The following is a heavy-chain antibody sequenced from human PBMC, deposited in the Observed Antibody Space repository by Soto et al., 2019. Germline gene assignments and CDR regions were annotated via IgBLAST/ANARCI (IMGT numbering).Heavy chain of an antibody. V-gene: IGHV3-11*01. CDR2: IRHSGDTI. CDR3: ARAMASYDALDI. CDR1: GFIFSDYY. J-gene: IGHJ3*02. Sequence: QVQLVESGGGLVKPAGSLRLSCAASGFIFSDYYMSWIRQAPGKGLEWVSYIRHSGDTIFYADSVKGRFTISRDNAKSTLTLHMDSLRVEETAVYYCARAMASYDALDIWGQGTMVTVSS. D-gene: IGHD1-26*01.